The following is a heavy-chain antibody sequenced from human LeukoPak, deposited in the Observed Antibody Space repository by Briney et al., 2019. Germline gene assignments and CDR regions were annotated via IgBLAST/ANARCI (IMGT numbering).Heavy chain of an antibody. Sequence: ASVKVSCKASGYTFTGYYMHWVRQAPGQGLEWMGWINPNSGGTNYAQKFQGRVTMTRDTSISTAYMELSRLRSDDTAVYYCARAARHSVLEADFDYWGQGTLATVSS. J-gene: IGHJ4*02. CDR2: INPNSGGT. D-gene: IGHD2-8*02. V-gene: IGHV1-2*02. CDR3: ARAARHSVLEADFDY. CDR1: GYTFTGYY.